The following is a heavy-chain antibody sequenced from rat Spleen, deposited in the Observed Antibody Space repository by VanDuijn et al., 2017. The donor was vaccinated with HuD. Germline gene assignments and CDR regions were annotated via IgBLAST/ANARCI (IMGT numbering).Heavy chain of an antibody. D-gene: IGHD1-7*01. J-gene: IGHJ3*01. CDR3: ARPDYGYPFAY. CDR2: ITYDGSGT. Sequence: EVQLVESDGDLVQPGRSLKLSCAASGFTFSDYNMAWVRQAPKKGLEWVTAITYDGSGTYYRDSVKGRFTISRDDVKSTLYLQMDSLRSEDTATYYCARPDYGYPFAYWGQGTLVTVSS. V-gene: IGHV5-7*01. CDR1: GFTFSDYN.